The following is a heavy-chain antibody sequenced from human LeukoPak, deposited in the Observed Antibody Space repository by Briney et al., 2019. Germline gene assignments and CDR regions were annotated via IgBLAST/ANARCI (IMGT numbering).Heavy chain of an antibody. V-gene: IGHV4-34*01. CDR2: INHSGST. CDR3: ARGPIVVVVFDY. Sequence: KPSETLSLTCAVYGGSFSGYYWSWIRLPPGKGLEWIGEINHSGSTNYNPSLKSRVTISVDTSKNQFSLKLSSVTAADTAVYYCARGPIVVVVFDYWGQGTLVTVYS. J-gene: IGHJ4*02. CDR1: GGSFSGYY. D-gene: IGHD2-2*01.